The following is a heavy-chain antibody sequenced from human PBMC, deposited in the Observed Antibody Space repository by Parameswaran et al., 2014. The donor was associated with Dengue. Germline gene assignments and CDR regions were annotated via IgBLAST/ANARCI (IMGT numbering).Heavy chain of an antibody. Sequence: WVRQAPGQGLEWMGWINPNSGGTNYAQKFQGWVTMTRDTSISTAYMELSRLRSDDTAVYYCARKGASRITMVRGVIQDAFDIWGQGTMVTVSS. V-gene: IGHV1-2*04. CDR2: INPNSGGT. J-gene: IGHJ3*02. D-gene: IGHD3-10*01. CDR3: ARKGASRITMVRGVIQDAFDI.